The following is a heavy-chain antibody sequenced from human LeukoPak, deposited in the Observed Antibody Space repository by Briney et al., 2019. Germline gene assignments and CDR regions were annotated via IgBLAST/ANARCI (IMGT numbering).Heavy chain of an antibody. CDR3: GKDLGLRGIYGPRGGKTIDY. CDR1: GFTFSTCG. Sequence: GGSLRLSCAASGFTFSTCGMHWVRQSPGKGLEWVAFIRYDGNNQYYADSVKGRFTISRDNSKNTLSLQMSSLRPEDTAVYYCGKDLGLRGIYGPRGGKTIDYWGQGTLVTVSS. J-gene: IGHJ4*02. V-gene: IGHV3-30*02. CDR2: IRYDGNNQ. D-gene: IGHD2-21*01.